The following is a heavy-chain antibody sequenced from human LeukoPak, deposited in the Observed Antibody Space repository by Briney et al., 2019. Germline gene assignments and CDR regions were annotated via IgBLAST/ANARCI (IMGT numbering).Heavy chain of an antibody. D-gene: IGHD3-3*01. Sequence: SETLSLTCTVSGGSISSYYWSWIRQPPGKGLEWIGYIYYSGSTNYNPSLKSRVTISVDTSKNQFSLKLSSVTAADTAVYYCARDSYDFWRNYYYMDVWGKGTTVTVSS. CDR3: ARDSYDFWRNYYYMDV. J-gene: IGHJ6*03. V-gene: IGHV4-59*01. CDR1: GGSISSYY. CDR2: IYYSGST.